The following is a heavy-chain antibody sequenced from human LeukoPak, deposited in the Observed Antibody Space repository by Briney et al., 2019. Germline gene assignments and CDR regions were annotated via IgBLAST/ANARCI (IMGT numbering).Heavy chain of an antibody. V-gene: IGHV3-30*18. D-gene: IGHD3-3*01. J-gene: IGHJ6*01. Sequence: PGGSLRLSYAASGLTFSSYGMHWLRQAPGKGLEWVAVISYDGSNKYYADSVKGRFTISRDNSKNKLYLQMNSLRAEDPAVYYCAKDDPITMFGVVILGYGMDVWGQGTTVTVSS. CDR3: AKDDPITMFGVVILGYGMDV. CDR2: ISYDGSNK. CDR1: GLTFSSYG.